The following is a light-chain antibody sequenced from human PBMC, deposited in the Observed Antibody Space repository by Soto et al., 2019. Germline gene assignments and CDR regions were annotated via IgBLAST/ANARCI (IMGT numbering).Light chain of an antibody. CDR2: AAS. J-gene: IGKJ5*01. Sequence: EIVMTQSPATLSLSPGTRATLSCRASQIVSNLLAWYQQKPGQAPRLLIYAASNRATGIPARFSGSGSGTDFTLTISSLEPEDFALYYCQQRSNWPYTFGQGTRLEIK. V-gene: IGKV3-11*01. CDR1: QIVSNL. CDR3: QQRSNWPYT.